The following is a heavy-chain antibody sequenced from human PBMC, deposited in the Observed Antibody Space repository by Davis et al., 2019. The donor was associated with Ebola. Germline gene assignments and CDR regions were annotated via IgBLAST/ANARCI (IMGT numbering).Heavy chain of an antibody. V-gene: IGHV4-61*01. Sequence: MPSETLSLTCTVSGGSVSSGSYYWSWIRQPPGKGLEWIGYIYYSGSINYNPSLKSRVTISVDTSKNQFSLKLSSVTAADTAVYYCAGEWGWLCMDVWGQGTTVTVSS. J-gene: IGHJ6*02. CDR2: IYYSGSI. CDR3: AGEWGWLCMDV. D-gene: IGHD5-12*01. CDR1: GGSVSSGSYY.